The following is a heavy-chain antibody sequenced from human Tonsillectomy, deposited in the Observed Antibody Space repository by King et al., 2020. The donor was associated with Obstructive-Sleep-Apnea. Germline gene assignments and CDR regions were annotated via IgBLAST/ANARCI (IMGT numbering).Heavy chain of an antibody. CDR3: AKASYSSRHFDY. D-gene: IGHD6-19*01. V-gene: IGHV3-30*02. CDR2: IRYDGSNK. Sequence: VQLVESGGGVVQPGRSLRLSCAASGFTFSSYGMHWVRRAPGKGLEWGAFIRYDGSNKYYADSVKGRFTISRDNSKNTLYLQMNSLRAEDTAVYYCAKASYSSRHFDYWGQGTLVTVSS. J-gene: IGHJ4*02. CDR1: GFTFSSYG.